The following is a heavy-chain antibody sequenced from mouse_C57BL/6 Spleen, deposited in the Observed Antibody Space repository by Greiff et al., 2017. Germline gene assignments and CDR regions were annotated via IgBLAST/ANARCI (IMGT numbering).Heavy chain of an antibody. CDR3: ARDGVYYSNSFDY. J-gene: IGHJ2*01. CDR1: GYTFTDYY. D-gene: IGHD2-5*01. Sequence: EVKLQESGPELVKPGASVKIPCKASGYTFTDYYMDWVKQSHGKSLEWIGDINPNNGGTIYNQKFKGKATLTVDKSSSTAYMELRSLTSEDTAVYYCARDGVYYSNSFDYWGQGTTLTVSS. V-gene: IGHV1-18*01. CDR2: INPNNGGT.